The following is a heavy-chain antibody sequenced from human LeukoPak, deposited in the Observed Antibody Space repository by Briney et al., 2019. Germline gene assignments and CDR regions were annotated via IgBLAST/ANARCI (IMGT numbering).Heavy chain of an antibody. Sequence: SETLSLTCAVYGGSFSGYYWSWVRQPPGKGLEWIGEINHSGSTNYNPSLKSRVTISVDTSKNQFSLKLSSVTAADTAVYYCARVSSGWSDAFDIWGQGTMVTVSS. CDR2: INHSGST. V-gene: IGHV4-34*01. CDR1: GGSFSGYY. D-gene: IGHD6-19*01. CDR3: ARVSSGWSDAFDI. J-gene: IGHJ3*02.